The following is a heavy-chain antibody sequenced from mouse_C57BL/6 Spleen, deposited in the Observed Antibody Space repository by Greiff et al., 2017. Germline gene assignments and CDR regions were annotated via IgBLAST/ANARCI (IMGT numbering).Heavy chain of an antibody. CDR1: GYTFTSYW. J-gene: IGHJ4*01. CDR2: IDPSDSET. CDR3: ARRGNYAMDD. V-gene: IGHV1-52*01. Sequence: QVHVKQPGAELVRPGSSVKLSCKASGYTFTSYWMHWVKQRPIQGLEWIGNIDPSDSETHYNQKFKVKATLTVDKSSSTAYMQLSSLTSEDSAVYYCARRGNYAMDDWGQGTSGTVSS.